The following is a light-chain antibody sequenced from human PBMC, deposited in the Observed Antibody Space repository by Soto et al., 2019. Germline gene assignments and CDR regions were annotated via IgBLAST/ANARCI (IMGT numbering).Light chain of an antibody. Sequence: NRVNNLLFTIQEPKSDRVSXTCLASQNVKRWLAWYQQKPGIAHSLIIYEASTLQNGVPSRLRGSGSGTEFTLTITSLQPDDSAPYCCQHYTRYSWAFGQG. CDR2: EAS. CDR3: QHYTRYSWA. CDR1: QNVKRW. J-gene: IGKJ5*01. V-gene: IGKV1-5*03.